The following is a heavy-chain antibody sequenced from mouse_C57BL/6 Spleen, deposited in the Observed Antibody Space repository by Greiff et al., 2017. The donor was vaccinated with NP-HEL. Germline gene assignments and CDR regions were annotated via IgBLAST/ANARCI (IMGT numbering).Heavy chain of an antibody. Sequence: EVMLVESGGGLVQPGGSMKLSCVASGFTFSNYWMNWVRQSPEKGLEWVAQIRLKSDNYATHYAESVKGRFTISRDDSKSSVYLQMNNLRAEDTGIYYCTGYGSHWFAYWGQGTLVTVSA. CDR1: GFTFSNYW. V-gene: IGHV6-3*01. D-gene: IGHD2-2*01. CDR3: TGYGSHWFAY. CDR2: IRLKSDNYAT. J-gene: IGHJ3*01.